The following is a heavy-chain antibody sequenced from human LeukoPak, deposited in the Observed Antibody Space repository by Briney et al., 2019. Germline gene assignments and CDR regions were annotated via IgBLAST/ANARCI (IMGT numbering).Heavy chain of an antibody. Sequence: RASETLSLTCTVSGGSISSYYWSWIRQPPGKGLEWIGYIYYSGSTNYNPSLKSRVTISVDTSKNQFSLKLSSVTAADTAVYYCAIGPQYCSSTSCPMAYWGQGTLVTVSS. CDR3: AIGPQYCSSTSCPMAY. V-gene: IGHV4-59*01. CDR1: GGSISSYY. J-gene: IGHJ4*02. CDR2: IYYSGST. D-gene: IGHD2-2*01.